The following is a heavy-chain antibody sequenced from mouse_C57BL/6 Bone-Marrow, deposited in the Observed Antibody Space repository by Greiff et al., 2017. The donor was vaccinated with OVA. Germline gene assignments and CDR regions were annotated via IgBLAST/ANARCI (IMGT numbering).Heavy chain of an antibody. CDR2: FHPYNDDP. D-gene: IGHD2-3*01. J-gene: IGHJ3*01. CDR1: GYPFTTYP. CDR3: AMYDGYYPWFAY. Sequence: QVQLQQSGAELVKPGASVKMSCKASGYPFTTYPIEWMKKNHGKSLAWIGNFHPYNDDPKYNEKFKGKATFTVEKSSSTVYLELSRLTSDDSAVYYCAMYDGYYPWFAYCGQGTLVTVSA. V-gene: IGHV1-47*01.